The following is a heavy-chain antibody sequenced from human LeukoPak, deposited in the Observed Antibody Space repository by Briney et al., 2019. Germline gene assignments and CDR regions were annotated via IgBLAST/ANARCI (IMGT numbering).Heavy chain of an antibody. CDR2: ISSSGSTI. J-gene: IGHJ4*02. Sequence: TGGSLRLSCAASGFTFSRYWMSWVRQAPGKGLEWVSYISSSGSTIYYADSVKGRFTISRDNAKNSLYLQMNSLRAEDTAVYYCARSRGAAAGEFDYWGQGTLVTVSS. D-gene: IGHD6-13*01. V-gene: IGHV3-48*04. CDR1: GFTFSRYW. CDR3: ARSRGAAAGEFDY.